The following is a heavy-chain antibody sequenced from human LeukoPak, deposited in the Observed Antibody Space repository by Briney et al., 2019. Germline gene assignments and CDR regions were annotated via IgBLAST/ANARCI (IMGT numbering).Heavy chain of an antibody. V-gene: IGHV3-9*01. CDR3: TKDPYCSTTSCYPFFHN. CDR1: GFTFDDYA. Sequence: PGGSLRLSCAASGFTFDDYAMHWVRQAPGKGLEWVAGIHSNSNDIGYADSVKGRFTISRDNAKNFLYLQMNSLRAEDTALYYCTKDPYCSTTSCYPFFHNWGQGTLVTVSS. J-gene: IGHJ4*02. D-gene: IGHD2-2*01. CDR2: IHSNSNDI.